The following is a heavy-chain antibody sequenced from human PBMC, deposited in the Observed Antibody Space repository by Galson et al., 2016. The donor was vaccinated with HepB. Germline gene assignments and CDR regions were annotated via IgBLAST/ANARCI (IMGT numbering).Heavy chain of an antibody. CDR1: GYTFTTYA. J-gene: IGHJ6*02. V-gene: IGHV1-3*01. D-gene: IGHD5-12*01. Sequence: SVKVSCKASGYTFTTYAMYWVRQAPGQRLEWMGWINAANGDTKYSQKLQGRGTITWDTSANTAYMEPSSLRSEDTAVYYCARGHIVATVDYYYYGLDVWGQGTTVTVSS. CDR3: ARGHIVATVDYYYYGLDV. CDR2: INAANGDT.